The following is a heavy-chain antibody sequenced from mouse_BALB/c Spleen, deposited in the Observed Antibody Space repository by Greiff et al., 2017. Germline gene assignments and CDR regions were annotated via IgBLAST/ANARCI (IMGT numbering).Heavy chain of an antibody. J-gene: IGHJ4*01. Sequence: QVQLQQSGPELVKPGASVKISCKASGYAFSSSWMNWVKQRPGQGLEWIGRIYPGDGDTNYNGKFKGKATLTADKSSSTAYMQLSSLTSVDSAVYFCARAATVVARDAMDYWGQGTSVTVSS. CDR2: IYPGDGDT. V-gene: IGHV1-82*01. CDR1: GYAFSSSW. D-gene: IGHD1-1*01. CDR3: ARAATVVARDAMDY.